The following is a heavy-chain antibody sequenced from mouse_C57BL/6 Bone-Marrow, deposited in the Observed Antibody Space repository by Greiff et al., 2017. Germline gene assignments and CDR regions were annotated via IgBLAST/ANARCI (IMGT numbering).Heavy chain of an antibody. CDR1: GFNIKDYY. CDR2: IDPEDGDT. D-gene: IGHD1-1*01. J-gene: IGHJ2*01. CDR3: TTSYYYGSSYDFDY. Sequence: VQLQQSGAELVRPGASVKLSCTASGFNIKDYYMHWVKQRPEQGLEWIGRIDPEDGDTEYAPNFQGKATMTADTSSNTAYLQLSSLTSEDTAVYYCTTSYYYGSSYDFDYWGQGTTLTVSS. V-gene: IGHV14-1*01.